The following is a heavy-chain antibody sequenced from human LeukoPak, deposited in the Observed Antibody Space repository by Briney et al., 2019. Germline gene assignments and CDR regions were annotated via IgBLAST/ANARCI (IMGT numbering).Heavy chain of an antibody. V-gene: IGHV3-74*01. Sequence: GGSLRLSCTASGFSFSGHWMHWARQLPGKGLVWVSRISPTGSTTSYADSVKGRFTISRDNSKNTLYLQMNSLRAEDTAVYYCAREDYDTYYFDYWGQGTLVTVSS. J-gene: IGHJ4*02. CDR3: AREDYDTYYFDY. CDR1: GFSFSGHW. CDR2: ISPTGSTT. D-gene: IGHD3-9*01.